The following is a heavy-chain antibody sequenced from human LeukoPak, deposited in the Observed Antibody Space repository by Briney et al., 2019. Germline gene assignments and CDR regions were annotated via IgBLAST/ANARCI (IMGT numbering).Heavy chain of an antibody. CDR1: GYSFTSYG. D-gene: IGHD3-16*01. CDR2: INAGNGNT. J-gene: IGHJ5*02. V-gene: IGHV1-3*01. Sequence: ASVKVSCKASGYSFTSYGITWVRQAPGQRLEWMGWINAGNGNTKYSQKFQGRVTITRDTSASTAYMELSSLRSEDTAVYYCARRRLHPSWFDPWGQGTLVTVSS. CDR3: ARRRLHPSWFDP.